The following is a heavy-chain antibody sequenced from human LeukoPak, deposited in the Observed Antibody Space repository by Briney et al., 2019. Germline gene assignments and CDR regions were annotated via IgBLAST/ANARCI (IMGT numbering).Heavy chain of an antibody. Sequence: GGSLRLSCAAPGFTFSSYAMSWVRQAPGKGLDWVSAISGSGGSTYHADSGKGRFTISRDNSRNTLYLQMNSLRAEDTAVYYCARAYCGGDCYSKPHDAFDIWGQGTMVTVSS. V-gene: IGHV3-23*01. J-gene: IGHJ3*02. CDR1: GFTFSSYA. CDR3: ARAYCGGDCYSKPHDAFDI. CDR2: ISGSGGST. D-gene: IGHD2-21*02.